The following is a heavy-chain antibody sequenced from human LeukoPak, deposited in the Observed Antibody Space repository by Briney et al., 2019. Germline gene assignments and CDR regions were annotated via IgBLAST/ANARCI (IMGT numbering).Heavy chain of an antibody. CDR1: GLTFSSYS. Sequence: GGSLRLSCAASGLTFSSYSRNWVRQAPGKGLEWVSSISSSSSYIYYADSVKGRFTISRDNAKDSLYLQMNSLRAEDTAVYYCARVARWLPYFDYWGQGTLVTVSS. CDR2: ISSSSSYI. CDR3: ARVARWLPYFDY. V-gene: IGHV3-21*01. J-gene: IGHJ4*02. D-gene: IGHD6-19*01.